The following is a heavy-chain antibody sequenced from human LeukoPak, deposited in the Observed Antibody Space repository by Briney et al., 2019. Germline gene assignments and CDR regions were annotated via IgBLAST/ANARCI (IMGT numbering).Heavy chain of an antibody. V-gene: IGHV5-51*01. J-gene: IGHJ4*02. D-gene: IGHD6-13*01. CDR2: IYPGDSDT. Sequence: GESLKISCKGSGYSFTSYWIGWVRQMPGKGLEWMGIIYPGDSDTRYSPSFQGQVTISADKSISTAYLQWSSLKASDTAMYYCARAGYSSSWYTGALFGYWGQGTLVTVSS. CDR3: ARAGYSSSWYTGALFGY. CDR1: GYSFTSYW.